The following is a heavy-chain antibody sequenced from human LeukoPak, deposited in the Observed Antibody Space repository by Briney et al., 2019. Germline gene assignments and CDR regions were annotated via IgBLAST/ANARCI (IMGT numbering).Heavy chain of an antibody. J-gene: IGHJ4*02. CDR2: IYYSGST. D-gene: IGHD6-19*01. CDR3: ASYSSGLRAFDY. CDR1: GGSISSGGYY. V-gene: IGHV4-31*02. Sequence: SETLSLTWTVSGGSISSGGYYWNWIRQHPGKGLEWIGYIYYSGSTYYNPSLKSRVTISVDTSKNQFSLKLSSVTAADTAVYYCASYSSGLRAFDYWGQGTLVTVSS.